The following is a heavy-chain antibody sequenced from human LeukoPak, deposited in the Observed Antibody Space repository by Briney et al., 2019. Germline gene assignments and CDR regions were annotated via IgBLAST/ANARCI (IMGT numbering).Heavy chain of an antibody. CDR3: ARDFRGIAAAGFDY. D-gene: IGHD6-13*01. CDR2: VYYSGST. CDR1: GGSISSYF. J-gene: IGHJ4*02. V-gene: IGHV4-59*01. Sequence: PSETLSLTCTVSGGSISSYFWGWIRQPPGKGLEWIGFVYYSGSTKYNPSLKSRVTISLDTSKNQFSLKLSSVTAADTAVYYCARDFRGIAAAGFDYWGQGTLVTVSS.